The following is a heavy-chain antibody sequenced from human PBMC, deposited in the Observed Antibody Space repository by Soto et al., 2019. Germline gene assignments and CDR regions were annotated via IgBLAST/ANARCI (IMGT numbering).Heavy chain of an antibody. J-gene: IGHJ4*02. CDR2: INHSGST. V-gene: IGHV4-34*01. Sequence: SETLSLTCAVYGGSFSGYYWSWIRQPPGKGLEWIGEINHSGSTNYNPSLKSRVTISVDTSKNQFSLKLSSVTAADTAVYYCARGGGLVVPAATSPYYFDYWGQGTLVTVSS. D-gene: IGHD2-2*01. CDR3: ARGGGLVVPAATSPYYFDY. CDR1: GGSFSGYY.